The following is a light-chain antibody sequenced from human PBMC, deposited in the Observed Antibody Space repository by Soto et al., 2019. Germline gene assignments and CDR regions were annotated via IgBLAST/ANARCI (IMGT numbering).Light chain of an antibody. CDR3: NSYTSSSLYV. CDR1: NNDVGGYES. J-gene: IGLJ1*01. CDR2: DVS. V-gene: IGLV2-14*01. Sequence: QSALTQPASVSGSPGQSITLSCTGTNNDVGGYESVSWYPQHAGRAPRLIIYDVSNRPSGVSGRFSGSKFGNTASLTISGLQAEDEADYYCNSYTSSSLYVFGTGTKLTVL.